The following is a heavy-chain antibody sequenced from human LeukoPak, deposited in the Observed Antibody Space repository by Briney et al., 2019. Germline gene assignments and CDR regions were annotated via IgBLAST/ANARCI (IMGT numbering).Heavy chain of an antibody. CDR1: GFTFSSYW. Sequence: GGSLRLSCTASGFTFSSYWMSWVRQAPGKGGEWVAHIKQDGSEKYYVDSVKGRFTISRDNAKNSLYLQMNSLRAEDTAVYYCARDSVHGYYDSSGYSTLFDYWGQGTLVTVSS. V-gene: IGHV3-7*01. D-gene: IGHD3-22*01. CDR2: IKQDGSEK. J-gene: IGHJ4*02. CDR3: ARDSVHGYYDSSGYSTLFDY.